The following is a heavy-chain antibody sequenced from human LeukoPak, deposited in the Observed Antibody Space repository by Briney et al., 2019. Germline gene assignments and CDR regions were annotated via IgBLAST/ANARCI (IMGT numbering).Heavy chain of an antibody. V-gene: IGHV3-43*01. CDR3: ARGLGDFDY. J-gene: IGHJ4*02. CDR1: GFTFSSYS. D-gene: IGHD3-16*01. Sequence: GGSLRLSCAASGFTFSSYSINWVRQAPGKGLEWVSLISWDGGSTYYADSVKGRFTISRDNSKNSLYLQMNSLRTEDTALYYCARGLGDFDYWGQGTLVTVSS. CDR2: ISWDGGST.